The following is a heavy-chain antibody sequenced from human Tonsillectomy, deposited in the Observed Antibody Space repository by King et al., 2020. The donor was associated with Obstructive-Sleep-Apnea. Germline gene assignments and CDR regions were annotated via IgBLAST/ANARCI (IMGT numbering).Heavy chain of an antibody. V-gene: IGHV4-31*03. D-gene: IGHD4-17*01. CDR1: GDSISSGGYY. Sequence: VQLQESGPGLVKPSQTLSLTCTVSGDSISSGGYYWSWIRQHHGKGLEWIGYIYYSGSTSYHPSIKSGVTISVDTPKNQFSLKFSSVIAADTAVYYCARGSDYGDYDGSLDFDYWGQGTLVTVSS. CDR2: IYYSGST. CDR3: ARGSDYGDYDGSLDFDY. J-gene: IGHJ4*02.